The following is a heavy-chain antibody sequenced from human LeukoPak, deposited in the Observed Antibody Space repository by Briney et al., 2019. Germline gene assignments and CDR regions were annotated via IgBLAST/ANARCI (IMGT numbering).Heavy chain of an antibody. Sequence: SETLSLICSVSSYSINSNYYWGWIRQSPGKGLDWIGSIYYSGSTYYNPSLKSRVTISVDTSKNQFSLKLSSVTAADTAVYYCASESYYYDSSGYYRYYYYYYMDVWGKGTTVTVSS. V-gene: IGHV4-38-2*02. CDR2: IYYSGST. J-gene: IGHJ6*03. CDR3: ASESYYYDSSGYYRYYYYYYMDV. CDR1: SYSINSNYY. D-gene: IGHD3-22*01.